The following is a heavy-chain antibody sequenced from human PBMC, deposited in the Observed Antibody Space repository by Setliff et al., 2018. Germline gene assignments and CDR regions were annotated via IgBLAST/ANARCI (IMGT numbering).Heavy chain of an antibody. CDR3: SRVPRFTDTRNSFDI. V-gene: IGHV4-31*03. J-gene: IGHJ3*02. CDR1: GGSISSGGYY. CDR2: IYYSGST. Sequence: SETLSLTCTVSGGSISSGGYYWSWIRQHPGKGLEGIGYIYYSGSTYYNPSLKSRVTISVDTSKNQFSLKLSSVTAADTAVYYCSRVPRFTDTRNSFDIWGQGTMVTVSS. D-gene: IGHD5-18*01.